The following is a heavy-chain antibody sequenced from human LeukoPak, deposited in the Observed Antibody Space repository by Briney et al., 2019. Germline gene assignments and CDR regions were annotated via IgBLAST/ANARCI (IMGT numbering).Heavy chain of an antibody. CDR1: GGTFSSYA. D-gene: IGHD3-22*01. CDR3: ARGGYYDTPNWFDP. J-gene: IGHJ5*02. CDR2: ITPIFGTA. Sequence: SVKVSCKASGGTFSSYAISWVRQAPGQGLEWMGRITPIFGTANYAQKFQGRVTITADESTSTAYMELSSLRSEDTAVYYCARGGYYDTPNWFDPWGQGTLVTVSS. V-gene: IGHV1-69*13.